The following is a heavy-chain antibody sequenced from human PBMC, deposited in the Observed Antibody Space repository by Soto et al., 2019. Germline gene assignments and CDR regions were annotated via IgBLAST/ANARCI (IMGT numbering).Heavy chain of an antibody. Sequence: QVQLVQSGAELKKPGSSVKVSCSASGVTFSSYAFTWVRQAPGQVLEWMGNIIPVFRTSNYAQGFQGRLTISADESTNTIYMELSSLRSEDTAVYFCAKDGSWDGGGGESWGQGTLVIVSS. D-gene: IGHD3-16*01. CDR2: IIPVFRTS. J-gene: IGHJ4*02. V-gene: IGHV1-69*18. CDR1: GVTFSSYA. CDR3: AKDGSWDGGGGES.